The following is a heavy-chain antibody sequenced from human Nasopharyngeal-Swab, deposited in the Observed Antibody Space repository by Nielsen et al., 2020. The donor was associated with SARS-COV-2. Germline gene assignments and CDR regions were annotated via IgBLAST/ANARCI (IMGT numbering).Heavy chain of an antibody. CDR2: IYWDDDK. CDR1: GFSLSTSGVG. V-gene: IGHV2-5*02. D-gene: IGHD6-13*01. CDR3: AHADSYSSSWYLSWYFDL. J-gene: IGHJ2*01. Sequence: SGPTLVKPTQTLTLTCTFSGFSLSTSGVGVGWIRQPPGKALEWLALIYWDDDKRYSPSLKSRLTITKDTSKNQVVLTMTNMDPVDTATYYCAHADSYSSSWYLSWYFDLWGRDTLVTVSS.